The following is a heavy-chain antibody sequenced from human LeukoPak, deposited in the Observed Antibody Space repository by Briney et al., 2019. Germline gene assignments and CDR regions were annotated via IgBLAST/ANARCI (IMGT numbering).Heavy chain of an antibody. J-gene: IGHJ4*02. CDR1: GVTISPYW. V-gene: IGHV4-59*08. D-gene: IGHD3-10*01. CDR3: ARHGESYFLC. CDR2: IYHSGTT. Sequence: AETLSLPCRASGVTISPYWRNWVRQPPGKGLEWIAYIYHSGTTKYNPSLRSRVTISVDTSKNQFSLMLDSVTAADTAVYYCARHGESYFLCWGQGTLVTVSS.